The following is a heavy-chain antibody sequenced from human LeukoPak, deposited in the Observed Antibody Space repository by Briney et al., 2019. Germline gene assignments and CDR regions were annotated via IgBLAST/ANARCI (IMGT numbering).Heavy chain of an antibody. Sequence: SETLSLTCTVSGDSISTYYWSWIRQPPGKRLEWIGYIYYSGSTNYNPSLKSRVTISVDTSKNQFSLKLSSVTAADTAVYYCARNRGGATTWPPSRWFDPWGQGTLVTVSS. V-gene: IGHV4-59*01. CDR3: ARNRGGATTWPPSRWFDP. J-gene: IGHJ5*02. D-gene: IGHD1-26*01. CDR1: GDSISTYY. CDR2: IYYSGST.